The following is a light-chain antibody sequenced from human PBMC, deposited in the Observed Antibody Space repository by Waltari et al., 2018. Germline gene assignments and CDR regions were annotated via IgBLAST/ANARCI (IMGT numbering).Light chain of an antibody. Sequence: SCRASQSVSRALAWYQQKPGQAPRLLIFGASNRATGIPDRFSGSGSETDFSLTISRLEPEDFAVYYCQHYERLPATFGRGTKVEIK. J-gene: IGKJ1*01. CDR1: QSVSRA. CDR2: GAS. V-gene: IGKV3-20*01. CDR3: QHYERLPAT.